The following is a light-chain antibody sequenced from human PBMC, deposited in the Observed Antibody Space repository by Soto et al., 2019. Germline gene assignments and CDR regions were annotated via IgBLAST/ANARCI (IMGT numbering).Light chain of an antibody. CDR2: GSS. Sequence: IVMTQSPATLSVSPGERATLSCRASQSVRSNLAWYQRRTGQAPRLLIYGSSTRATGIPARFSGSGSGTEFTLTISSLQSEDFAVYYCQQYNNWPPWTFGPGTKVEIK. J-gene: IGKJ1*01. CDR3: QQYNNWPPWT. V-gene: IGKV3-15*01. CDR1: QSVRSN.